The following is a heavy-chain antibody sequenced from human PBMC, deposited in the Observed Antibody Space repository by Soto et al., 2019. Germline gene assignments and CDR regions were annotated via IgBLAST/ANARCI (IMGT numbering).Heavy chain of an antibody. J-gene: IGHJ5*02. V-gene: IGHV3-30*03. Sequence: QMHLMESGGGVVQPGRSLRLSCAASGFSVRNYAMHWVRQAPGKGLEWVATISHDGRGLYYGDAMGGRFTISRDNSKSTVYLQVNSLRIEDTAVYSCARDLSMGGFDPWGQGTLVTVSS. CDR2: ISHDGRGL. D-gene: IGHD3-16*01. CDR1: GFSVRNYA. CDR3: ARDLSMGGFDP.